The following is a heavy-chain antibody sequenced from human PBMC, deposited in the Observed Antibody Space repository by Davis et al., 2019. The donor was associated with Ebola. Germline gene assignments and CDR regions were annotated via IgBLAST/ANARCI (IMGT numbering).Heavy chain of an antibody. CDR2: IYYSGST. CDR3: ARGSIVGATDFDY. J-gene: IGHJ4*02. D-gene: IGHD1-26*01. CDR1: GGKGSKYA. V-gene: IGHV4-59*02. Sequence: MPGGSLRLSCTASGGKGSKYAMSWVRQPPGKGLEWIGYIYYSGSTNYNPSLKSRVTISVDTSKNQFSLKLSSVTAEDTAVYYCARGSIVGATDFDYWGQGTLVTVSS.